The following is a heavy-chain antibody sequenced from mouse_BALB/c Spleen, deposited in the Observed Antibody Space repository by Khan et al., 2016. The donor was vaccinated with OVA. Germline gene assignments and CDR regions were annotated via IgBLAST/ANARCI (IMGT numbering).Heavy chain of an antibody. CDR3: ARYRYYGYGNAVDY. CDR1: GYSITSDYA. Sequence: EVQLQESGPGLVKPSQSLSLTCTVTGYSITSDYAWNWIRQFPGNKLEWMGYISSSGSTSYNPSLKGRISITRDTSKNQFFLQLKSVPTEDTATYFCARYRYYGYGNAVDYWGRGTSVTVSS. CDR2: ISSSGST. J-gene: IGHJ4*01. D-gene: IGHD2-2*01. V-gene: IGHV3-2*02.